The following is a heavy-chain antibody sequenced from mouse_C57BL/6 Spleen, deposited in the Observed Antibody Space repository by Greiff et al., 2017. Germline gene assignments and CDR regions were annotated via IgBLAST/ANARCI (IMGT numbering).Heavy chain of an antibody. CDR1: GYTFTSYW. CDR3: TTYDGSYYAIDY. J-gene: IGHJ4*01. D-gene: IGHD2-3*01. V-gene: IGHV1-5*01. CDR2: IYTGNSDT. Sequence: VQLQQSGTVLARPGASVKLSCKTSGYTFTSYWMHWVKQRPGRGLEWIGAIYTGNSDTSYNQKFKGKAQLTAFTSASTAYMELSSLTNEDSAVYYSTTYDGSYYAIDYWGQGTSVTVSS.